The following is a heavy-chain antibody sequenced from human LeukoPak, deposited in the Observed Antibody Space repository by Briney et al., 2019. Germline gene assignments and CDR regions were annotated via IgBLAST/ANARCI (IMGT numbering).Heavy chain of an antibody. D-gene: IGHD3-9*01. CDR1: GGTFSSYA. J-gene: IGHJ6*04. V-gene: IGHV1-69*06. CDR3: ASIRYYDILTGYSYYYGMDV. CDR2: IIPIFGTA. Sequence: VASVKVSCKASGGTFSSYAISWVRQAPGQGLEWMGGIIPIFGTANYAQKFQGRVTITADKSTSTAYMELSSLRSEDTAVYYCASIRYYDILTGYSYYYGMDVWGKGTTVTVS.